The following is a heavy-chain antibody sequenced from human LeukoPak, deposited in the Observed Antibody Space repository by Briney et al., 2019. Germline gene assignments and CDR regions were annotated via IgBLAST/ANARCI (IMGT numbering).Heavy chain of an antibody. CDR3: ARGLAVAGYDY. Sequence: SETLSLTCTVSGGSISSYYWSWVRQPPGKGLEWIGYIYYSGSTNYNPSLKSRVTISVDTSKNQFSLKLSSVTAADTAVYYCARGLAVAGYDYWGQGTLVTVSS. J-gene: IGHJ4*02. D-gene: IGHD6-19*01. CDR2: IYYSGST. V-gene: IGHV4-59*01. CDR1: GGSISSYY.